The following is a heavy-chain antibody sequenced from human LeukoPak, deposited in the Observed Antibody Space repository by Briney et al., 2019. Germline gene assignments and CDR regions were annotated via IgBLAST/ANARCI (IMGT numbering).Heavy chain of an antibody. V-gene: IGHV4-34*01. CDR2: INHSGST. Sequence: SETLSLTCTVSGDSSSGYYWSWIRQPPGKGLEWIGEINHSGSTNYNPSLKSRVTISVDTSKNQFSLKLSSVTAADTAVYYCARGTMTTVTYYFDYWGQGTLVTVSS. CDR3: ARGTMTTVTYYFDY. J-gene: IGHJ4*02. CDR1: GDSSSGYY. D-gene: IGHD4-17*01.